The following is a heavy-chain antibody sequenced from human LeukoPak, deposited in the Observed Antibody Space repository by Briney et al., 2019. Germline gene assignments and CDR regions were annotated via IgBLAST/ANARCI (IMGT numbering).Heavy chain of an antibody. CDR2: IYTSGST. V-gene: IGHV4-61*02. D-gene: IGHD6-6*01. CDR3: ARGSSIAARPGYDY. J-gene: IGHJ4*02. CDR1: GGSISSGSYY. Sequence: SETLSLTCTVSGGSISSGSYYWSWIRQPAGKGLEWIGRIYTSGSTNYNPSLKSRATISVDTSKNQFSLKLSSVTAADTAVYYCARGSSIAARPGYDYWGQGTLVTVSS.